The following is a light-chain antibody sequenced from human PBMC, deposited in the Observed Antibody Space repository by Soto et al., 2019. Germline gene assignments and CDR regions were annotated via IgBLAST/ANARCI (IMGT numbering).Light chain of an antibody. V-gene: IGLV2-14*01. CDR2: EVS. Sequence: QSALTQPASVSGSPGQSITISCTGTSSDVGGFKYVSWYQQHPGKDPKLMIYEVSNRPSGVSNRFSGSKSGNTASLTISGLQTEDEADYYCSSYTSSSTWVFGGGTKVTVL. CDR1: SSDVGGFKY. CDR3: SSYTSSSTWV. J-gene: IGLJ3*02.